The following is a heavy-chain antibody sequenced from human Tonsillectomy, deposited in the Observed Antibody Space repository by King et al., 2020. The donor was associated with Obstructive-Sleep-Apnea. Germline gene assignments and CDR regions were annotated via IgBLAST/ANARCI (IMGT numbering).Heavy chain of an antibody. D-gene: IGHD3-22*01. CDR1: GGSISSYY. CDR2: IYYSGST. Sequence: QLQESGPGLVKPSETLSLTCTVSGGSISSYYWSWIRQPPGEGLEWIGYIYYSGSTNYNPSLKSRVTISVDTSKNQFSLKLSSVTAADTAVYYCARDRYYDSSGYYAFDIWGQGTMVTVSS. CDR3: ARDRYYDSSGYYAFDI. V-gene: IGHV4-59*01. J-gene: IGHJ3*02.